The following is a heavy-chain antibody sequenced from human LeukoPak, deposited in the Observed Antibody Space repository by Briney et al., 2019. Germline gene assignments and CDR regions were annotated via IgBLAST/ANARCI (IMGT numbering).Heavy chain of an antibody. CDR2: INHSGST. CDR1: GGSFSGYY. CDR3: ARHFVNYAPDY. V-gene: IGHV4-34*01. J-gene: IGHJ4*02. Sequence: SETLSLTCAVYGGSFSGYYWSWIRQPPGKGLEWIGEINHSGSTNYNPSLKSRVTISVDTSKNQFSLKLSSVTAADTAVYYCARHFVNYAPDYWGQGTLVTVSS. D-gene: IGHD1-7*01.